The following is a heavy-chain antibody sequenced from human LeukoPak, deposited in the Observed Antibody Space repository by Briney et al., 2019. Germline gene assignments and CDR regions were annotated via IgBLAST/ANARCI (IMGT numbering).Heavy chain of an antibody. CDR3: ARDLHSSSSWEYYYYYMDV. Sequence: ASVKVSCKASGYTFTSYAMNWVRQAPGQGLEWMGWINTNTGNPTYAQGFTGRFVFSLDTSVSTAYLQISSLKAEDTAVYYCARDLHSSSSWEYYYYYMDVWGKGTTVTVSS. J-gene: IGHJ6*03. V-gene: IGHV7-4-1*02. CDR1: GYTFTSYA. D-gene: IGHD6-13*01. CDR2: INTNTGNP.